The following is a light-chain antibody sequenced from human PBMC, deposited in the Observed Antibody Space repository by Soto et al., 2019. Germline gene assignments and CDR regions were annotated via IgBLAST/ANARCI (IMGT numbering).Light chain of an antibody. CDR3: SSFADNNNIV. V-gene: IGLV2-8*01. CDR1: SGDVGGYNY. J-gene: IGLJ2*01. CDR2: EVS. Sequence: QSALTQPPSASGSPGQSVTISCTRTSGDVGGYNYVSWYQQHPGKAPKLMISEVSKRPSGVPDRFSGSKSGSTASLTVSGLQAEDDDDYYSSSFADNNNIVFGGGTKVTVL.